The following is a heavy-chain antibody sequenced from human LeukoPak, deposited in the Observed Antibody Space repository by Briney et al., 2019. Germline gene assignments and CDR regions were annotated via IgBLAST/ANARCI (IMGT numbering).Heavy chain of an antibody. J-gene: IGHJ6*04. D-gene: IGHD3-3*01. V-gene: IGHV3-30*19. Sequence: GGSLRLSCAASGFTFSYHWMAWVRQAPGKGLEGVAVISHDVSNNYYADSVKGRFTISRDNSKNTLYLQMNSLRAEDTAVYYCARVQSAGFLEWSMDVWGKGTTVTVSS. CDR2: ISHDVSNN. CDR1: GFTFSYHW. CDR3: ARVQSAGFLEWSMDV.